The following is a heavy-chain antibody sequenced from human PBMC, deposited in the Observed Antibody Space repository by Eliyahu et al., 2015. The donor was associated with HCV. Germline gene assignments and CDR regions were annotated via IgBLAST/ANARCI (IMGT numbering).Heavy chain of an antibody. V-gene: IGHV4-39*01. Sequence: QSQLQESGPGLVKPSETLSLTCTVPGDAVXSSDYYWDWIRQPPGKGLEWIGGWYETGTTYYNPSLKSRVTIKADTSKNQFSLNLNSVTAADTAVYYCARQTTLGYCDGGSCYGGELDPWGPGSLVTVSS. D-gene: IGHD2-15*01. CDR2: WYETGTT. J-gene: IGHJ5*02. CDR1: GDAVXSSDYY. CDR3: ARQTTLGYCDGGSCYGGELDP.